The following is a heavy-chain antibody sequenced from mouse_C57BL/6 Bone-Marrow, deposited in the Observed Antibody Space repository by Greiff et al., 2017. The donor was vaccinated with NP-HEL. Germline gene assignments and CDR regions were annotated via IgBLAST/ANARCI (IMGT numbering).Heavy chain of an antibody. D-gene: IGHD2-4*01. Sequence: VQLQQSGAELMKPGASVKLSCKATGYTFTGYWIEWVKQRPGHGLEWIGEILPGSGSTNYNEKFKGKATFTADTSSNTAYMQLSSLTTEDSAVDYWARGGVYDYAVFDDWGQGTTLTVSS. V-gene: IGHV1-9*01. CDR3: ARGGVYDYAVFDD. J-gene: IGHJ2*01. CDR2: ILPGSGST. CDR1: GYTFTGYW.